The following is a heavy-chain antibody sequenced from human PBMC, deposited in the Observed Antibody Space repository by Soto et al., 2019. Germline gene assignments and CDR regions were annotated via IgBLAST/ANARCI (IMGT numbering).Heavy chain of an antibody. D-gene: IGHD3-3*02. CDR2: IMPIFRTA. CDR3: ARDQDRPQLGGNYYYIMDV. V-gene: IGHV1-69*12. J-gene: IGHJ6*02. CDR1: GGTFSTAA. Sequence: QVQVEQSGAEVKKPGSSVKVSCKASGGTFSTAAISWVRQAPGQGLEWMGGIMPIFRTADYAQKFQGRDTITADESTSTAYSELRSLSSEDTAIYYCARDQDRPQLGGNYYYIMDVWGQGTTVTFSS.